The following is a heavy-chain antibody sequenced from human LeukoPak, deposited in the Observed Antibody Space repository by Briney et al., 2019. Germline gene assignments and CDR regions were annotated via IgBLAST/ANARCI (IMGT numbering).Heavy chain of an antibody. CDR1: GLTVSSNY. Sequence: GGSLRLSCAASGLTVSSNYMSWVRQAPGKGLEWISVIYSDGSTYYADSVKGRFTISRDNSKNALYFQMNCLRVEDTAVYYCARVWVVGADYYYGMDVWGQGTTVTVSS. CDR2: IYSDGST. V-gene: IGHV3-66*02. CDR3: ARVWVVGADYYYGMDV. D-gene: IGHD1-26*01. J-gene: IGHJ6*02.